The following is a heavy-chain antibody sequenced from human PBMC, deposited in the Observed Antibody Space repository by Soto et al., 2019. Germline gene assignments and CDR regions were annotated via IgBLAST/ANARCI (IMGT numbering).Heavy chain of an antibody. V-gene: IGHV4-30-4*01. Sequence: SETLSLTCTVSGDSIISGDYYWSWIRQTPGKGLEWIGYIYYSGDTNYNPSLKSRVIISVDTSKNQFSLKLSSVTAADTAVYYCAREGPLLYGGNPDYYYTVGVWGQGTTVTVSS. CDR3: AREGPLLYGGNPDYYYTVGV. CDR1: GDSIISGDYY. J-gene: IGHJ6*02. D-gene: IGHD4-17*01. CDR2: IYYSGDT.